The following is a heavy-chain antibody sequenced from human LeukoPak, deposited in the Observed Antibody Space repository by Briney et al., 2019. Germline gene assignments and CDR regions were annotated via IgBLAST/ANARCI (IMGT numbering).Heavy chain of an antibody. J-gene: IGHJ5*02. D-gene: IGHD3-9*01. CDR2: ISGSGGST. CDR3: AKALLTGWMGWFDP. V-gene: IGHV3-23*01. Sequence: GGSLRLSCAATGFTFSSYAMSWVRQAPGKRLEWVSAISGSGGSTYYADSVKGRFTISRDNSKNTLYLQMNSLRAEDTAVYYCAKALLTGWMGWFDPWGQGTLVTVSS. CDR1: GFTFSSYA.